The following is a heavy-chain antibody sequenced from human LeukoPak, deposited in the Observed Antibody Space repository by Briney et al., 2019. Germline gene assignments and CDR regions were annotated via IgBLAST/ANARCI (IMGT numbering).Heavy chain of an antibody. Sequence: GASVKVSCKASGYTFSTNGISWVRQAPGHGLEWMGWISAYNGNTNYAQKLQGRVTMTTDTSTSTAYMELRSLRSDDTAVYYCARDRGRAPFDPWGQGTLVTVSS. J-gene: IGHJ5*02. D-gene: IGHD3-10*01. CDR1: GYTFSTNG. V-gene: IGHV1-18*01. CDR3: ARDRGRAPFDP. CDR2: ISAYNGNT.